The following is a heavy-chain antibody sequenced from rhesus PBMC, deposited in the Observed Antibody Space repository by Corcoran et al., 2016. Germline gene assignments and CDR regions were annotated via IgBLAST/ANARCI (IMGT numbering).Heavy chain of an antibody. CDR1: GGSIRIHY. CDR3: ARDWVLKGRFDY. D-gene: IGHD2-15*01. CDR2: ISGRGGST. J-gene: IGHJ4*01. V-gene: IGHV4-173*01. Sequence: QLQLQESGPGLVKPSETLSLTCAVSGGSIRIHYWTWIRLPPGKGREWIGRISGRGGSTDYNPSLKSRVTISTDTSKNQFSLKLSSVTAADTAVYYCARDWVLKGRFDYWGQGVLVTVSS.